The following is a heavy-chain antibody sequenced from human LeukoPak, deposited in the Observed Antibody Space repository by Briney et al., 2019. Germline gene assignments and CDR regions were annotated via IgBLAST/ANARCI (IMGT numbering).Heavy chain of an antibody. J-gene: IGHJ4*02. Sequence: GASVKVSCKVSGYTLTELSMHWVRQAPRKGLEWMGGFDPEDGETIYAQKFQGRVTMTEDTSTDTAYMELSSLRSEDTAVYYCATEGAVAGPFDYWGQGTLVTVSS. CDR3: ATEGAVAGPFDY. V-gene: IGHV1-24*01. CDR2: FDPEDGET. D-gene: IGHD6-19*01. CDR1: GYTLTELS.